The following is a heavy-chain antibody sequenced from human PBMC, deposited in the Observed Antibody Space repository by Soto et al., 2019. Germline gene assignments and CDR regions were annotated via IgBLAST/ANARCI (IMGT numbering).Heavy chain of an antibody. J-gene: IGHJ4*01. CDR1: GYTFTGYY. Sequence: ASLKVTCKDSGYTFTGYYMHWVRRAPGQGLEWMGWINPNSGCTNYAQKFQGRVTMTRDTTISTAFMELSRLRSNETAVYYCARVNVVVVATTLYYYFDYRGHVTLVTISS. V-gene: IGHV1-2*02. CDR2: INPNSGCT. D-gene: IGHD2-15*01. CDR3: ARVNVVVVATTLYYYFDY.